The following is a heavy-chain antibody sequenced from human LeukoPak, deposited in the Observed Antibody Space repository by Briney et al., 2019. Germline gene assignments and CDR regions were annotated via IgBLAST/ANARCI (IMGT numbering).Heavy chain of an antibody. Sequence: GGSLRLPCEASGFTLSSYGLNWVRQAPGKGLEWVSYISSSSTTIYYADSLKGRFTISRDNAKNSLYLQVNSLRDEDTAVYYCARVRVGYYFDYWGQGTLVTVSS. CDR3: ARVRVGYYFDY. V-gene: IGHV3-48*02. CDR2: ISSSSTTI. CDR1: GFTLSSYG. J-gene: IGHJ4*02.